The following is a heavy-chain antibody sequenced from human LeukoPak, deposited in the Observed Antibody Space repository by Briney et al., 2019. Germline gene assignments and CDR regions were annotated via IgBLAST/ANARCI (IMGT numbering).Heavy chain of an antibody. CDR3: VRSEGCCGDTTCHVKYFDL. Sequence: PSETLSLTCTVSGGSTSSSAYYWGWIRQPPGKDLEWIGSISYSGSTYYNPSLKSRVTISADVSRNQFSLIVSSVTAADTALYYCVRSEGCCGDTTCHVKYFDLWGRGTLVTVSS. V-gene: IGHV4-39*01. CDR1: GGSTSSSAYY. J-gene: IGHJ2*01. D-gene: IGHD2-21*01. CDR2: ISYSGST.